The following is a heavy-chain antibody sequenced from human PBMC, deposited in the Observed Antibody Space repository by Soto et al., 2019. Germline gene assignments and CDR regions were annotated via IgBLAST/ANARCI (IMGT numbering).Heavy chain of an antibody. J-gene: IGHJ5*02. CDR1: GFTFTSSA. Sequence: QMQLVQSGPEVKKPGTSVKVSCKASGFTFTSSAVQWVRQARGQRLEWIGWIVVGSGNTNYAQKFQKRVTITRDMSTSTAYMELSSLRSEDSAVYYCAADRSYYDHAENCFDPWCQVTLVTVSS. CDR3: AADRSYYDHAENCFDP. D-gene: IGHD3-22*01. CDR2: IVVGSGNT. V-gene: IGHV1-58*01.